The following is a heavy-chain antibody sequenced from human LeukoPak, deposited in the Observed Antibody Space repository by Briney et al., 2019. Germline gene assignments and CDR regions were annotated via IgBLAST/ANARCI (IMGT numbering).Heavy chain of an antibody. D-gene: IGHD5-18*01. CDR3: ARGSGYSYGYDY. J-gene: IGHJ4*02. CDR2: LFYSGST. V-gene: IGHV4-59*01. Sequence: SETLSLTCTVSGGSISSYYWSWIRQPPGKGLEWIGYLFYSGSTNYNPSLKSRVTISADTSKNQFSLKLTAVNTADTAVYYCARGSGYSYGYDYWGLGTLVTVSS. CDR1: GGSISSYY.